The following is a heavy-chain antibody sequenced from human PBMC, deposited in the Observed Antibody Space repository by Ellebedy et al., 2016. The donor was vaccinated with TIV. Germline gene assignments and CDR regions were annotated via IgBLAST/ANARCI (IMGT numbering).Heavy chain of an antibody. Sequence: MPSETLSLTCTVSGVSITSYYWSWIRQPPGKGLEWIGYIFYSGSTNYNPSLKSRGTISVDTSKNQFSLALSSVTAADTAVYYCAGNYYGSGSFPNWGQGTLVTVSS. CDR2: IFYSGST. CDR3: AGNYYGSGSFPN. V-gene: IGHV4-59*08. D-gene: IGHD3-10*01. J-gene: IGHJ4*02. CDR1: GVSITSYY.